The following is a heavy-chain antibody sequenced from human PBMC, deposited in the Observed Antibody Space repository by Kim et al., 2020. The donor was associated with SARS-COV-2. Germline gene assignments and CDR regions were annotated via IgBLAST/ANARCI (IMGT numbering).Heavy chain of an antibody. V-gene: IGHV3-74*01. CDR1: GFTFSTYW. Sequence: GGSLRLSCAASGFTFSTYWMHWVRQAPGKGLVWVSRISSSGNSTNYADSVKGRFTISRDNAKNTLYLQMNSLRAEDTAVYYCARASSTSGPCYYLDVWGKGAPVTVSS. CDR3: ARASSTSGPCYYLDV. CDR2: ISSSGNST. J-gene: IGHJ6*03. D-gene: IGHD2-2*01.